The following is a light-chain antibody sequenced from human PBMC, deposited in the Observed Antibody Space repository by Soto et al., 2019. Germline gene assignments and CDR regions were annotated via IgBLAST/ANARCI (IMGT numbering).Light chain of an antibody. CDR1: QSVSSSF. J-gene: IGKJ1*01. V-gene: IGKV3-20*01. CDR2: GAS. Sequence: IGLTQSPGTLSLSPGERATLSCRASQSVSSSFLAWYQQKPGQAPRLLIYGASSRATGIPDRFSGSGSGRDFALTISRLEPKEFAVYYCQQYGRSPRPFGQGTKVEIK. CDR3: QQYGRSPRP.